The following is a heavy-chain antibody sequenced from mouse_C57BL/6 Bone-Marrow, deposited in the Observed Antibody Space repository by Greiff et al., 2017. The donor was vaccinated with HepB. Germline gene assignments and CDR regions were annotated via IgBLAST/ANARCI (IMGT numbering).Heavy chain of an antibody. Sequence: EVQLQESGGDLVKPGGSLKLSCAASGFTFSSYGMSWVRQTPDKRLEWVATISSGGSYTYYPDSVKGRFTISRDNAKNTLYLQMSSLKAEDTAMYYCARQPYAMDYWGQGTSVTVSS. CDR2: ISSGGSYT. V-gene: IGHV5-6*01. J-gene: IGHJ4*01. CDR1: GFTFSSYG. CDR3: ARQPYAMDY.